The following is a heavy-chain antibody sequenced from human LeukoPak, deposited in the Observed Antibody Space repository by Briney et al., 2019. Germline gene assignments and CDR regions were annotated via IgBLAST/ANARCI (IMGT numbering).Heavy chain of an antibody. CDR2: ISWNSGSI. CDR1: GFTFDDYA. J-gene: IGHJ4*02. D-gene: IGHD3-3*01. Sequence: PGGSLRLSCAASGFTFDDYAMHWVRQAPGKGLEWVSGISWNSGSIGYADSVKGRFTISRDNSKNTLYLQMNSLRAEDTAVYYCAKEDITIFGVVTHITYDYWGQGTLVTVSS. V-gene: IGHV3-9*01. CDR3: AKEDITIFGVVTHITYDY.